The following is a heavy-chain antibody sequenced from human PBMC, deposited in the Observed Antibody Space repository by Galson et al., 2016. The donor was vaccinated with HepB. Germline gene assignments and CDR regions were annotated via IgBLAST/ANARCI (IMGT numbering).Heavy chain of an antibody. Sequence: SLRLSCAASGFTFYTFAMTWVRQGPGKGLEWVSTISGSGADTYYADSLKGRFTISRDNSANTVFLHMSNLSAEASAVYYCAKRGDFWSGYAPRDAYFFDSWGPGTRVTVSS. CDR2: ISGSGADT. CDR3: AKRGDFWSGYAPRDAYFFDS. CDR1: GFTFYTFA. J-gene: IGHJ4*02. D-gene: IGHD3-3*01. V-gene: IGHV3-23*01.